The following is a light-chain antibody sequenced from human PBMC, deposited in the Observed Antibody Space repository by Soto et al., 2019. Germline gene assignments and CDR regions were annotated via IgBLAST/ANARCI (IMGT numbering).Light chain of an antibody. V-gene: IGLV2-14*01. Sequence: QSALAQPAPVAGSPGQSITISGTGTTRDVGGYNYVSCYQQQSGKAPKLIIHEVSYRPSGVSNRFSGSKSGNTASLTISGLQAEDEADYYCDSYTSSRAYVFGIGTKVTVL. CDR1: TRDVGGYNY. CDR3: DSYTSSRAYV. J-gene: IGLJ1*01. CDR2: EVS.